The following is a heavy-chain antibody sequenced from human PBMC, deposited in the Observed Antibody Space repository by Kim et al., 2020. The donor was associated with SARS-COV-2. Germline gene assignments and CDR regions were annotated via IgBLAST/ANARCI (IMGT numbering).Heavy chain of an antibody. V-gene: IGHV5-51*01. CDR3: ARQSAARPHVQFDY. D-gene: IGHD6-6*01. CDR2: IYPGDSDI. Sequence: GESLKISCKGSGYRSGYSFSNYWIAWVRQVPGKGLEWMGIIYPGDSDIRYSSSFQGQVTISADKSISTAYLQWGSLKASDTAMYYCARQSAARPHVQFDYWGQKTLFSVSS. J-gene: IGHJ4*02. CDR1: GYRSGYSFSNYW.